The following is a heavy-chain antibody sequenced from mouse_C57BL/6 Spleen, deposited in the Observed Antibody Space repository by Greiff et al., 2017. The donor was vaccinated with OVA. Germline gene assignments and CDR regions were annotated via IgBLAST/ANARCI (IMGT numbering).Heavy chain of an antibody. CDR2: IDPETGGT. CDR3: TRFYDGYPSYWYFDV. D-gene: IGHD2-3*01. CDR1: GYTFTDYE. Sequence: QVQLQQSGAELVRPGASVTLSCKASGYTFTDYEMHWVKQTPVHGLEWIGAIDPETGGTAYNQKFKGKAILTADKSSSTAYMELRSLTSEDSAVYYCTRFYDGYPSYWYFDVWGTGTTVTVSS. J-gene: IGHJ1*03. V-gene: IGHV1-15*01.